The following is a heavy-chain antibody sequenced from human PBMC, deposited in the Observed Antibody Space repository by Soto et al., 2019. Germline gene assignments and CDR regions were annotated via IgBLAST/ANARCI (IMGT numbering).Heavy chain of an antibody. V-gene: IGHV1-69*01. Sequence: QVQLVQSGAEVKKSGSSVKVSCKASGGTFSSYAISWVRQAPGQGLEWMGGIIPIFGTANYAQKFQGRVTITADESTSTAYMELSSLRSEDTAVYYCARGYGSIVVVVAATRAFDIWGQGTMVTVSS. J-gene: IGHJ3*02. D-gene: IGHD2-15*01. CDR1: GGTFSSYA. CDR2: IIPIFGTA. CDR3: ARGYGSIVVVVAATRAFDI.